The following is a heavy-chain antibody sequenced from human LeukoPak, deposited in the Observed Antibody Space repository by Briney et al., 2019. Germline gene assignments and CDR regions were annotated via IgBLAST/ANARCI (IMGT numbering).Heavy chain of an antibody. Sequence: GASLRLSGVLFELSFLKYGMRSVRQAAGKGLDWVAIIAYDGSKKNYAEYVKGRFTISRDNYKNTLYLQLNSLRAEDTAVYYCARPSGSFTIFGLVDYFDYWGQGSLVTVSS. V-gene: IGHV3-30*19. J-gene: IGHJ4*02. CDR3: ARPSGSFTIFGLVDYFDY. CDR2: IAYDGSKK. D-gene: IGHD3-3*01. CDR1: ELSFLKYG.